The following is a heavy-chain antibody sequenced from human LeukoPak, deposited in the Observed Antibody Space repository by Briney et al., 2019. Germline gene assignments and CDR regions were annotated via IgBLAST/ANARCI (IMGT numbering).Heavy chain of an antibody. V-gene: IGHV4-34*01. CDR1: GGSISSYY. Sequence: SETLSLTCTVSGGSISSYYWSWIRQPPGKGLEWIGEINHSGSTNYNPSLKSRVTISVDTSKNQFSLKLSSVTAADTAVYYCARSSSWYRARWFDPWGQGTLVTVSS. CDR2: INHSGST. D-gene: IGHD6-13*01. J-gene: IGHJ5*02. CDR3: ARSSSWYRARWFDP.